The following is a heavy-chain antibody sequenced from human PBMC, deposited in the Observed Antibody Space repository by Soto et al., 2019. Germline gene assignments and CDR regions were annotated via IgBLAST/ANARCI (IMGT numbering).Heavy chain of an antibody. D-gene: IGHD1-26*01. Sequence: SQTLSLTCAISGDSVSSNSAAWNWIRQSPSRGLEWMGRTYYRSKWYKEYAASVNSRITINPDTSKNQFSLQLNSVSPEDTAVYYCARTVGWLDPWGQGSLVTVSS. CDR1: GDSVSSNSAA. V-gene: IGHV6-1*01. CDR2: TYYRSKWYK. J-gene: IGHJ5*02. CDR3: ARTVGWLDP.